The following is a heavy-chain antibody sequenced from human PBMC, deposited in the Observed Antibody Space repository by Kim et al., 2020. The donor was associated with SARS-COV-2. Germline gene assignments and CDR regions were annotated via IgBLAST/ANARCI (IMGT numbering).Heavy chain of an antibody. V-gene: IGHV3-9*01. Sequence: GGSLRLSCAASGFTFDDYAMHWVRQAPGKGLECVSGISWNSGSIGYADSVKGRFTISRDNAKNSLYLQMNSLRADDTALYYCAKDWTPHYYYGMDVWGQG. D-gene: IGHD1-1*01. CDR1: GFTFDDYA. CDR2: ISWNSGSI. J-gene: IGHJ6*02. CDR3: AKDWTPHYYYGMDV.